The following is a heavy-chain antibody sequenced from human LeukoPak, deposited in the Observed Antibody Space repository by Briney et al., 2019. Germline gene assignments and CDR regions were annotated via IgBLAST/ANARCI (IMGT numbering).Heavy chain of an antibody. CDR3: ARGYGSGSYWVGFDY. CDR2: ITNSGVTI. D-gene: IGHD3-10*01. V-gene: IGHV3-48*03. CDR1: GFTFTEYE. J-gene: IGHJ4*02. Sequence: GGSLRLSCAASGFTFTEYEKNWVRQAPGKGLEWVSYITNSGVTIYYADSVRGRFTISRDNAKSSLYLQMESLRAEDTAVYYSARGYGSGSYWVGFDYWGQGTLVTVSS.